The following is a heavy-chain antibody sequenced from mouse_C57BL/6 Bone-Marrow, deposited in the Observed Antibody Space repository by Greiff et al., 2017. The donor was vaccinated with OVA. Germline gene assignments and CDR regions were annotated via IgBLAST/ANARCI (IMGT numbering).Heavy chain of an antibody. J-gene: IGHJ1*03. CDR1: GYSITSDY. CDR2: ISYSGST. D-gene: IGHD2-4*01. CDR3: ARYDYDRGYWYFDV. Sequence: EVKLMESGPGLAKPSQTLSLTCSVTGYSITSDYWNWIRQFPGNKLEYMGYISYSGSTYYNPSLKSRISITRDTSKNQYYLQLNSVTTEDTATYYCARYDYDRGYWYFDVWGTGTTVTVSS. V-gene: IGHV3-8*01.